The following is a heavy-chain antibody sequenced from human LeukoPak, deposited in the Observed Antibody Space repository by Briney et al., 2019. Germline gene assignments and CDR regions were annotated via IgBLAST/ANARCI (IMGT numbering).Heavy chain of an antibody. V-gene: IGHV3-23*01. CDR1: GFTFSSYS. J-gene: IGHJ6*02. D-gene: IGHD3-10*01. Sequence: GGSLRLSCAASGFTFSSYSMNWVRQAPGKGLEWVSAISGSGGSTYYADSVKGRFTISRDNSKNTLYLQMNSLRAEDTAVYYCAKDGGSVLWFGELLYYYYGMDVWGQGTTVTVSS. CDR3: AKDGGSVLWFGELLYYYYGMDV. CDR2: ISGSGGST.